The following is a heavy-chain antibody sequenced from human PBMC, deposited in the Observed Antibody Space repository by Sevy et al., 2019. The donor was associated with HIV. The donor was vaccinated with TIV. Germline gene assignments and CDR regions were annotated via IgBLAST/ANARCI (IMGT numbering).Heavy chain of an antibody. D-gene: IGHD3-22*01. CDR1: GFTFSSYA. J-gene: IGHJ6*02. CDR2: ISYDGSNK. V-gene: IGHV3-30*04. Sequence: GGSLRLSCAASGFTFSSYAMHWVRQAPGKGLEWVAVISYDGSNKYYADSVKGRFIISRDNSKNTLYLQMNSLRAEDTAVYYCARDLVVIPRDYYGMDVWGQGTTVTVSS. CDR3: ARDLVVIPRDYYGMDV.